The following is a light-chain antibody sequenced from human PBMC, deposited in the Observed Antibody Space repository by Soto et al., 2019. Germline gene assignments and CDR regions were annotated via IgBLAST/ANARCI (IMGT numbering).Light chain of an antibody. CDR2: EVS. CDR3: IQVTHWPLT. J-gene: IGKJ4*01. Sequence: EVVMTQSPLSLPVTLGQPASIFCRSSQSLLYSDGKTFLTWFHQRPGQAPRRLIYEVSNRDSGVPDRFSGSGSGTDCTLKISRVEAEDVGVYYCIQVTHWPLTFGGGNKVEIK. V-gene: IGKV2-30*01. CDR1: QSLLYSDGKTF.